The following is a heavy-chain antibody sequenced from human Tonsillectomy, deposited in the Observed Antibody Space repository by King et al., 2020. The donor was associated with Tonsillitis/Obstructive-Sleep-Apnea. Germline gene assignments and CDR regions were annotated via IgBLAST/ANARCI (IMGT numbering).Heavy chain of an antibody. Sequence: VQLVQSGAEVKKPGASVKVSCQASGYIFTGFYIHWVRQSPGQGLEWMGRIHPNSVATNYAQKFKGRVTRTRDTSISTVYMELSRLRSDDTAVYYCAALSVAATGWGQGTLVTVSS. CDR2: IHPNSVAT. CDR1: GYIFTGFY. CDR3: AALSVAATG. J-gene: IGHJ4*02. V-gene: IGHV1-2*06. D-gene: IGHD6-19*01.